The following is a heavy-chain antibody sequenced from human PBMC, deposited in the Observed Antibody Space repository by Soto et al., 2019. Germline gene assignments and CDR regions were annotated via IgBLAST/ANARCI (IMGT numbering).Heavy chain of an antibody. V-gene: IGHV4-39*01. Sequence: SETLSLTCTVSGGSISSSSYYWGWIRQPPGKGLEWIGSIYYSGSTYYNPSLKSRVTISVDTSKNQFSLKLSSVTAADTAVYYCASPHSNYYDSSGYRDAFDIWGQGTMVTVSS. J-gene: IGHJ3*02. D-gene: IGHD3-22*01. CDR3: ASPHSNYYDSSGYRDAFDI. CDR1: GGSISSSSYY. CDR2: IYYSGST.